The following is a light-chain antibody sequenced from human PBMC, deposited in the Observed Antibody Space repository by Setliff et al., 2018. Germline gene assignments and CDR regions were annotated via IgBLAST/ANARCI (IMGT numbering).Light chain of an antibody. V-gene: IGLV2-8*01. CDR1: SSYVGGYNR. J-gene: IGLJ1*01. CDR2: EVN. Sequence: QSALAQPPSASGSPGQSVTISCTGTSSYVGGYNRVSWYQQYPGKAPKVMIYEVNKRPSGVPDRFSGSKSGNTASLTVSGLQAEDEGDYYCGSYAGYNNFYVFGTGTKVTVL. CDR3: GSYAGYNNFYV.